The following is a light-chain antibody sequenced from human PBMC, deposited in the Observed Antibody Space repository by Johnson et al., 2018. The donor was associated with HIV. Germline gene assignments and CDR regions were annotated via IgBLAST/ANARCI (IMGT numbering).Light chain of an antibody. V-gene: IGLV1-51*01. CDR2: DNK. CDR1: SSNIGNNY. Sequence: HSVLTQPPSVSAAPGQKVTISCSGSSSNIGNNYVSWYQQLPGTAPKLLIYDNKKRPSGIPDRVSGSKSGKSGTLGITGPTTGDEARYYWGTWESSLVACVFGKGTKVTVL. CDR3: GTWESSLVACV. J-gene: IGLJ1*01.